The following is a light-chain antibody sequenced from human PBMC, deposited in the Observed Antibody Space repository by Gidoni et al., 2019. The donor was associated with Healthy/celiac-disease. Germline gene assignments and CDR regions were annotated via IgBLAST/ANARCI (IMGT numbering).Light chain of an antibody. Sequence: DIQMTQSPSSLSASVGDRVTITCQASQDISNYLNWYQQKPGKAPKLLLYDASNLETGVPSRFSGSGSGTDLTFTISSLQPEDIATYYCQQYDNLPSFTFGPGTKVDIK. V-gene: IGKV1-33*01. CDR3: QQYDNLPSFT. J-gene: IGKJ3*01. CDR1: QDISNY. CDR2: DAS.